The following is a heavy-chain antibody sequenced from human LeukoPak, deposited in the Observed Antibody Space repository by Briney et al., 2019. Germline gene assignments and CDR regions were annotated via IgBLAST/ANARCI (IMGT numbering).Heavy chain of an antibody. V-gene: IGHV3-69-1*02. CDR2: ISSSSYI. CDR1: AFTFSAYG. J-gene: IGHJ6*04. CDR3: AELGITMIGGV. Sequence: PGGSLRLSCAASAFTFSAYGMHWVRQTPGKGLEWVSSISSSSYIYYADSVKGRFTISRDNAKNSLYLQMNSLRAEDTAVYYCAELGITMIGGVWGKGTTVTISS. D-gene: IGHD3-10*02.